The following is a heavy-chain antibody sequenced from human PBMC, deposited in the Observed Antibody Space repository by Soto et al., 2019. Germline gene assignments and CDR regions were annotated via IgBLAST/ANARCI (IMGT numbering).Heavy chain of an antibody. D-gene: IGHD3-22*01. J-gene: IGHJ4*02. CDR1: GFTFDDYA. CDR3: AKALDYDSSGYYYFDY. Sequence: VQLVESGGGLVQSGRSLRLSCAASGFTFDDYAMHWVRQAPGKGLEWVSSISWNSGSIAYADSVKGRFTISRDNAKNSLFLQMSSLRPEDTALYYCAKALDYDSSGYYYFDYWGQGTLVTVSS. V-gene: IGHV3-9*01. CDR2: ISWNSGSI.